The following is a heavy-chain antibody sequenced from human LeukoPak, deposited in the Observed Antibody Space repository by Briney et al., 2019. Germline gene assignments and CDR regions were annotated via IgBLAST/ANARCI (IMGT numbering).Heavy chain of an antibody. V-gene: IGHV3-48*03. J-gene: IGHJ6*02. CDR3: ARVERLRLGELSAPWAMDV. CDR2: GSQSGATT. Sequence: GGSLRLSCAASGFTFSSYEIQWVRQAPGKGLEWISYGSQSGATTYFADSVKGRFIISRDNAKNSLYMQKNSLRAEDTAVYYCARVERLRLGELSAPWAMDVWGQGTTVTVSS. D-gene: IGHD3-16*02. CDR1: GFTFSSYE.